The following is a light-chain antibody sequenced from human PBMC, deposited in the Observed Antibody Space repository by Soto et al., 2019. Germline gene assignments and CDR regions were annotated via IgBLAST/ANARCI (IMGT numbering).Light chain of an antibody. Sequence: QSVLTQPPSVSGAPGQRVTISCTGSSSNIGAGYDVHWYQQLPGTAPKLLISGNSNRPSGVPDRFAGSKSGTSASLAITGLQAEAEADYYCQSYDSSLSGSVFGGGTEVTVL. J-gene: IGLJ3*02. CDR3: QSYDSSLSGSV. CDR1: SSNIGAGYD. V-gene: IGLV1-40*01. CDR2: GNS.